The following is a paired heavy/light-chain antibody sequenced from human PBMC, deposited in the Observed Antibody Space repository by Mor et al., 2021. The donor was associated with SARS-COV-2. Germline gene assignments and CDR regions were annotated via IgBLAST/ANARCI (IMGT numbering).Heavy chain of an antibody. CDR2: IRNNGGST. J-gene: IGHJ4*02. D-gene: IGHD3-22*01. Sequence: EVQLVESGGGLVQPGGSLRLSCSASGFTFSNYAMHWVRQAPGKGLEYVSGIRNNGGSTYYPDSVKGRFTISRDNSKNTLYLQMSNLRPEDTAVYYCVKGAESYLDSRSDYWGQGTVVTVSS. CDR3: VKGAESYLDSRSDY. CDR1: GFTFSNYA. V-gene: IGHV3-64D*08.
Light chain of an antibody. Sequence: DVQMTQSPSTLSASVGDRVTITCRASQSMSTWLAWYQQKPGKAPKLLIYKASTLESGVPSRFSGSGSGTEFTLTISSLQPDDFATYYCHQYNSYWTFGQGTKVEIK. CDR3: HQYNSYWT. CDR2: KAS. V-gene: IGKV1-5*03. CDR1: QSMSTW. J-gene: IGKJ1*01.